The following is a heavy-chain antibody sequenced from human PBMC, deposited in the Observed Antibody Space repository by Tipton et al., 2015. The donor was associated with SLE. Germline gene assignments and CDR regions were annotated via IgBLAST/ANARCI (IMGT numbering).Heavy chain of an antibody. V-gene: IGHV3-48*03. CDR2: ISGSGTTI. Sequence: SLRLSCAASGFTFSTYEMNWVRQAPGKGLEWVSYISGSGTTIYYADSVKGRFTISRDNAENSLYLQMNSLRAEDTAVYYCATDWDYYGSGTRDAFDIWGQGTMVTVSS. D-gene: IGHD3-10*01. J-gene: IGHJ3*02. CDR1: GFTFSTYE. CDR3: ATDWDYYGSGTRDAFDI.